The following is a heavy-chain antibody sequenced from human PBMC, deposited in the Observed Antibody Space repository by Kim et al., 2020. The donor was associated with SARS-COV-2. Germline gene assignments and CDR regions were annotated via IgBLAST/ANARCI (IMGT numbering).Heavy chain of an antibody. J-gene: IGHJ4*02. Sequence: GGSLRLSCAASGFTFSSYAMSWVRQAPGKGLEWVSAISGSGGSTYYADSVKGRFTISRDNSKNTLYLQMNSLRGEDTAVYYCAGGFMVRGVSYWGQGTLVTVSS. CDR3: AGGFMVRGVSY. CDR2: ISGSGGST. V-gene: IGHV3-23*01. D-gene: IGHD3-10*01. CDR1: GFTFSSYA.